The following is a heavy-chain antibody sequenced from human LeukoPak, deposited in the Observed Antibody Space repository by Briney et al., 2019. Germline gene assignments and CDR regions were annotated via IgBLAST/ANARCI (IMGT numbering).Heavy chain of an antibody. CDR2: ISADNGNT. V-gene: IGHV1-18*04. Sequence: ASVNVSCKGSGYTLSNHAFSWVRQAPGQGLEWMGWISADNGNTNHAQKFQGRVTMTEDTSTDTAYMELSSLRSEDTAVYYCATSLRLLEWYQYYFDYWGQGTLVTVSS. CDR3: ATSLRLLEWYQYYFDY. J-gene: IGHJ4*02. D-gene: IGHD3-3*01. CDR1: GYTLSNHA.